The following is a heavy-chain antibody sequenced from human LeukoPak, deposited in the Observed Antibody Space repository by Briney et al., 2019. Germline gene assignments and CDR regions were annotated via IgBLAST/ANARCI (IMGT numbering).Heavy chain of an antibody. CDR3: AKVGYGSGIVPHYYYSGMDV. V-gene: IGHV3-30*02. CDR2: IRYDGSNK. D-gene: IGHD3-10*01. J-gene: IGHJ6*02. Sequence: PGGSLRLSCAASGFTFSSYGMHWVRQAPGKGLEWVAFIRYDGSNKYYADSVKGRFTISRDNSKNTLYLQMSSLRAEDTAVCYCAKVGYGSGIVPHYYYSGMDVWGQGTTVTVSS. CDR1: GFTFSSYG.